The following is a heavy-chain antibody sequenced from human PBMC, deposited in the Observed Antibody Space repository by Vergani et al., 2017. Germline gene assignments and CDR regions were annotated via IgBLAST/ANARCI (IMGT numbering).Heavy chain of an antibody. CDR2: IKQDGSEK. CDR3: ARARSPKE. V-gene: IGHV3-7*01. J-gene: IGHJ4*02. Sequence: EVQLVESGGGLEQPGGSLRLSCAASGLTFSSCGMSWVRQAPGKGLEGVANIKQDGSEKYYVDSVKGRFTISRDNAKNSLYLQMNSLRAEDTAVYYCARARSPKEWDQGTLVTVSS. D-gene: IGHD6-13*01. CDR1: GLTFSSCG.